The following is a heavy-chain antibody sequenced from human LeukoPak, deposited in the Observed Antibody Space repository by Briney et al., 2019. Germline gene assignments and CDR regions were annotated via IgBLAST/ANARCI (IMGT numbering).Heavy chain of an antibody. D-gene: IGHD5-18*01. V-gene: IGHV4-31*03. CDR1: GGSISSGGYY. CDR3: ARGGGGPRGYSYGYSSY. Sequence: SETLSLTCTVSGGSISSGGYYWSWIRQHPGKGLEWIGYIYYSGSTYYNPSLKSRVTISVDTSKNQFSLKLSSVTAADTAVYYCARGGGGPRGYSYGYSSYWGQGTLVTVSS. CDR2: IYYSGST. J-gene: IGHJ4*02.